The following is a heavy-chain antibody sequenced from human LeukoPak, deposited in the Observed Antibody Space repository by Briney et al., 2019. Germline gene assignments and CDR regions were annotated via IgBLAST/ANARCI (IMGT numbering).Heavy chain of an antibody. CDR1: GFTFSKSW. V-gene: IGHV3-7*01. CDR2: IKPDGTEK. Sequence: GGSLRLSCAASGFTFSKSWMSWARQAPGKGLECVANIKPDGTEKYYVDSVKGRFTISRDNAKNSLYLQMNSLRAEDTAAYYCASGNYFDYWGQGTLVTVSS. D-gene: IGHD1-26*01. CDR3: ASGNYFDY. J-gene: IGHJ4*02.